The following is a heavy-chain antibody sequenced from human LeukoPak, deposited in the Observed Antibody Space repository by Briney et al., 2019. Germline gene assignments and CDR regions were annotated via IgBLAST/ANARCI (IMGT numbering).Heavy chain of an antibody. CDR3: ARAPNYGGNDY. Sequence: PGGSLRLSCAASGFTFSSYSMNWVRQAPGKGLEWVSYISSSGSTIYYADSVKGRFTISRDNAKNSLYLQMNSLRAEDTAVYYCARAPNYGGNDYWGQGTLVTVSS. J-gene: IGHJ4*02. D-gene: IGHD4-23*01. CDR1: GFTFSSYS. V-gene: IGHV3-48*04. CDR2: ISSSGSTI.